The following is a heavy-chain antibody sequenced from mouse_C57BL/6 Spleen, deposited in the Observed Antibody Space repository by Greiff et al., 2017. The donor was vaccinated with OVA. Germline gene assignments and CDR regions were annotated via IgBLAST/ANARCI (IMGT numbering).Heavy chain of an antibody. D-gene: IGHD1-1*01. CDR2: INPSTGGT. J-gene: IGHJ2*01. CDR3: ARGHYGSSRFDY. Sequence: VQLQQPGPELVKPGASVKISCKASGYSFTGYYMNWVKQSPEKSLEWIGEINPSTGGTTYNQKFKAKATLTVDKSSSTAYMQLKSLTSEDSAVYYCARGHYGSSRFDYWGQGTTLTVSS. V-gene: IGHV1-42*01. CDR1: GYSFTGYY.